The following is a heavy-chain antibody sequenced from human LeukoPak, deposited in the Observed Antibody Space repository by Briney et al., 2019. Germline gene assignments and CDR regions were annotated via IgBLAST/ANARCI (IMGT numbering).Heavy chain of an antibody. CDR1: GFTFNNYI. J-gene: IGHJ4*02. CDR2: ISNSGNSI. Sequence: GGSLRLSCAASGFTFNNYIMNWVRQAPGKGLEWLSDISNSGNSIYSADSVKGRFTISRDNAKNSLYLQIHSLRAEDTAVYYCARERTTVRGVDYFDYWGQGTLVTVSS. CDR3: ARERTTVRGVDYFDY. D-gene: IGHD4-17*01. V-gene: IGHV3-48*04.